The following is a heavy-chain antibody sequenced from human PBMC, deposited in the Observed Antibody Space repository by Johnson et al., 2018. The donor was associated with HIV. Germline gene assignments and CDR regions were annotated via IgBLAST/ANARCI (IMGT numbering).Heavy chain of an antibody. CDR1: GFTFSSYG. CDR2: ISFDGSNK. Sequence: QVQLVESGGGVVQPGGSLRLSCAASGFTFSSYGMHWVRQAPGKGLEWAAVISFDGSNKYFADSVKGRFTISRDNSKNTLYLQINSLRAEDTAVYYCARLRGAFDIWGQGTMVTVSS. V-gene: IGHV3-30*19. CDR3: ARLRGAFDI. J-gene: IGHJ3*02.